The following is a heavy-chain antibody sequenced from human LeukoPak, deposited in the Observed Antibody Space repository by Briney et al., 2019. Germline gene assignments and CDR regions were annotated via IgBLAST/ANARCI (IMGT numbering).Heavy chain of an antibody. CDR1: GFNFRNYA. V-gene: IGHV3-30*02. J-gene: IGHJ4*02. CDR2: IRFDGSHK. CDR3: TRSAYCTGGTCYSKTFDY. D-gene: IGHD2-15*01. Sequence: GGSLRLSCAGSGFNFRNYAMHWVRQAPGKEPEWVALIRFDGSHKYYADSVKGRFTISRDNSRDTLSLQMSSLRAEDTAVYYCTRSAYCTGGTCYSKTFDYWGQGTLVTVSS.